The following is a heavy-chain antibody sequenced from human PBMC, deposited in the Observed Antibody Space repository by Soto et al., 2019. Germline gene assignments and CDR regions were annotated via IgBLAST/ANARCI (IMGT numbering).Heavy chain of an antibody. J-gene: IGHJ5*02. Sequence: QVQLLESGPGLVKPSETRSLICTVSGGSIRSSHWWSWVRQPPGKGLERIGEIYHSGSTNLDPSLKSRVTLSVDKSKNQFSLKLTSVTAADTAVYYCARDKATVGGYNLYDPWGQGILVTVSS. CDR3: ARDKATVGGYNLYDP. V-gene: IGHV4-4*02. D-gene: IGHD3-16*01. CDR2: IYHSGST. CDR1: GGSIRSSHW.